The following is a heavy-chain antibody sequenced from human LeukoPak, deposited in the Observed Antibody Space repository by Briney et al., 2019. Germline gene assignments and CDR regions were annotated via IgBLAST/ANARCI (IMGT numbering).Heavy chain of an antibody. J-gene: IGHJ4*02. D-gene: IGHD3-16*01. CDR2: ISSSGSTI. CDR1: GFTFSTYE. V-gene: IGHV3-48*03. CDR3: GGVFGMARFHY. Sequence: GRSLRLSCAASGFTFSTYEMNWVRQAPGKGLEWVSYISSSGSTIYYADSVKGRFTISRDNAKNSLYLQMNSLRVEDTAVYYCGGVFGMARFHYWGQGTLVTVSS.